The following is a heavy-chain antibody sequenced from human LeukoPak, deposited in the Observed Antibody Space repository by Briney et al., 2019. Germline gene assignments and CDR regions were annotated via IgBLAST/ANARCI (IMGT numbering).Heavy chain of an antibody. CDR1: GFTFSSYG. D-gene: IGHD6-13*01. Sequence: GGSLRLSCAASGFTFSSYGMSWVRQAPGKGLEWVSAISGSGGSTYYADSVKGRFTISRDNSKNTLYLQMNSLRAEDTAVYYCARASSSWYYFDYWGQGTLVTVSS. J-gene: IGHJ4*02. CDR2: ISGSGGST. CDR3: ARASSSWYYFDY. V-gene: IGHV3-23*01.